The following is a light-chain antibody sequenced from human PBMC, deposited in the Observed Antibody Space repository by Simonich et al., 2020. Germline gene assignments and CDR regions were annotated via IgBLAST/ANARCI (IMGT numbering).Light chain of an antibody. CDR2: WTT. J-gene: IGKJ3*01. V-gene: IGKV4-1*01. CDR3: QKYYSTPFT. CDR1: KSVLYSSNNNNY. Sequence: DIVMTQSPDSLAVSLGERATINCTSSKSVLYSSNNNNYLSCYQQKPGQPPKLLSYWTTTRESGVPDRFSGSGSGTDFTLTISSLQAEDVEVYYCQKYYSTPFTFGPGTKVDIK.